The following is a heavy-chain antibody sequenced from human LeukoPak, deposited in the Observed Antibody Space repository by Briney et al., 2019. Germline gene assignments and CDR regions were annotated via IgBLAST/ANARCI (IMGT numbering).Heavy chain of an antibody. J-gene: IGHJ4*02. CDR3: ARLGPYSSSPHYFDS. CDR1: GFIFSSYW. V-gene: IGHV3-7*03. D-gene: IGHD6-13*01. CDR2: IKQDGSEK. Sequence: PGGSLRLSCAASGFIFSSYWMSWVRQAPGKGLEWVANIKQDGSEKYYVDSVKGRFTISRDNAKKSLYLQMNSLRAEDTAVYYCARLGPYSSSPHYFDSWGQGTLVTVSS.